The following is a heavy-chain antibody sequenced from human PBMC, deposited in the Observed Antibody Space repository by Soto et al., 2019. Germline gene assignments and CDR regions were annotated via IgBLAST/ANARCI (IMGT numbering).Heavy chain of an antibody. V-gene: IGHV1-46*03. Sequence: ASVKVSCEACGYTFTSYYMHWVRQAPGQGLEWMGIINPSGGSTSYAQKFQGRVTMTRDTSTSTVYMELSSLRSEDTAVYYCARAEYSGYDFLDFWGQGTLVTVSS. CDR1: GYTFTSYY. CDR2: INPSGGST. D-gene: IGHD5-12*01. J-gene: IGHJ4*02. CDR3: ARAEYSGYDFLDF.